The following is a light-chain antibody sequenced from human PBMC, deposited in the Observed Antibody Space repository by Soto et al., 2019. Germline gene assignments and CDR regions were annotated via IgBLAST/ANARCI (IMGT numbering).Light chain of an antibody. J-gene: IGLJ2*01. CDR2: NVN. V-gene: IGLV2-14*01. CDR3: SSYTSSSAVV. CDR1: SSDVGGYNF. Sequence: QSALTQPASVSGSPGQSITISCTGTSSDVGGYNFVSWYQQHPGKAPGLLIYNVNNRPSGVSDRFSGSKSGNTASLTISGLQAEDEADYYCSSYTSSSAVVFGGGTKLTVL.